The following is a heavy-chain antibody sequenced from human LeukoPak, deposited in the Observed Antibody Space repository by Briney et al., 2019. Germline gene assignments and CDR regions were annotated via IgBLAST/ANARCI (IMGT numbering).Heavy chain of an antibody. J-gene: IGHJ4*02. V-gene: IGHV1-8*03. CDR2: MNPSSGNT. CDR3: ARMDYYGSGSPATYFDY. Sequence: ASVKVSCKASGYTFTSYDINWVRQATGQGLEWMGWMNPSSGNTGYAQKFQGRVTITRNTSISTAYMELSSLRSEDTAVYYCARMDYYGSGSPATYFDYWGQGTLVTVSS. D-gene: IGHD3-10*01. CDR1: GYTFTSYD.